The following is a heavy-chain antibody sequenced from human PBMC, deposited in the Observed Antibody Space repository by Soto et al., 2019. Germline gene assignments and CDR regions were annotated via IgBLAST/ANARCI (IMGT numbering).Heavy chain of an antibody. CDR2: IIPMFGTA. Sequence: QVHLVQSGAEVKKPGSSVKVSCTASGGTFGSYTVTWVRQAPGQGLEWMGEIIPMFGTASYAQKFQGRVTLTADKSTTTAHMELSSLSSGDTAVYFCTRQKAMPPHFYSGMDVWDQGTTVTVSS. CDR3: TRQKAMPPHFYSGMDV. D-gene: IGHD2-2*01. CDR1: GGTFGSYT. J-gene: IGHJ6*02. V-gene: IGHV1-69*06.